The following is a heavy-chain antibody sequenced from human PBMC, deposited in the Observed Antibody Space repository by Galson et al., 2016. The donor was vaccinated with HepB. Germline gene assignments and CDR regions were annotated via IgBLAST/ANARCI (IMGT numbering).Heavy chain of an antibody. CDR3: AKDQGRGTDWVNYRRIDY. CDR2: ISYDGSDK. J-gene: IGHJ4*01. CDR1: GFIFSTYG. V-gene: IGHV3-30*18. D-gene: IGHD3-16*02. Sequence: SLRLSCAGSGFIFSTYGIHWVRQAPGKGLEWVALISYDGSDKYYADSVKGRFTISRDKSKNTLYLQMNRLRAADTAVYYCAKDQGRGTDWVNYRRIDYWGQGTTVTVSS.